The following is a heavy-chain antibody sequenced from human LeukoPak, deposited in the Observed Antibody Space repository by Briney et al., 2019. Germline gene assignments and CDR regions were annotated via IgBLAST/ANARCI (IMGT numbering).Heavy chain of an antibody. CDR1: GGSISSSSYY. J-gene: IGHJ4*02. CDR3: ARRDLSSSWDY. D-gene: IGHD6-13*01. V-gene: IGHV4-39*01. Sequence: SETLSLTCTVSGGSISSSSYYWGWIRQPPGKGLEWIGRIYYSGSTYYNPSLKSRVTISVDTSKNQFSLKLSSVTAADTAVYYCARRDLSSSWDYWGQGTLVTVSS. CDR2: IYYSGST.